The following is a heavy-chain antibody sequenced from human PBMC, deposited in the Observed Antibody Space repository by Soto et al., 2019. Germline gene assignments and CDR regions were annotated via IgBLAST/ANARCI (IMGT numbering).Heavy chain of an antibody. CDR1: GGSFSGYY. V-gene: IGHV4-34*01. CDR3: ARVATGTTRWFDP. J-gene: IGHJ5*02. D-gene: IGHD1-7*01. Sequence: SETLSLTCAVFGGSFSGYYWSWIRQPPGKGLEWIGEINHSGSTNYNPSLKSRVTISVDTSKNQFSLKLSSVTAADTAVYYCARVATGTTRWFDPWGQGTLVTVSS. CDR2: INHSGST.